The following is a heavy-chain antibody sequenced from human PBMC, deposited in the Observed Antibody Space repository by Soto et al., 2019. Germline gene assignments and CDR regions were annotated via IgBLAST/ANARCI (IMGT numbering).Heavy chain of an antibody. D-gene: IGHD5-18*01. CDR2: ISSSSSTI. V-gene: IGHV3-48*01. Sequence: GGSLRLSCAASGFTFSDSAMTWVRQAPGKGLEWVSYISSSSSTIYYADSVKGRFTISRDNAKNSLYLQMNSLRAEDTAVYYCARRTIQLWPRMDVWGQGTTVTVSS. CDR1: GFTFSDSA. J-gene: IGHJ6*02. CDR3: ARRTIQLWPRMDV.